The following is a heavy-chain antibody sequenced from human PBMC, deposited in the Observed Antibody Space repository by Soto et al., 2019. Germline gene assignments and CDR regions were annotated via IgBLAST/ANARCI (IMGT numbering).Heavy chain of an antibody. CDR2: INHSGST. V-gene: IGHV4-34*01. J-gene: IGHJ6*02. D-gene: IGHD5-12*01. CDR3: ARGGEGAYSGYEIYYSVMDV. CDR1: GGSFSGYY. Sequence: SETLSLTCAVYGGSFSGYYWSWIRQPPGKGLEWIGEINHSGSTNYNPSLKSRVTISVDTSKNQFSLKLSSVTAADTAVYYCARGGEGAYSGYEIYYSVMDVWGQGTTVTVSS.